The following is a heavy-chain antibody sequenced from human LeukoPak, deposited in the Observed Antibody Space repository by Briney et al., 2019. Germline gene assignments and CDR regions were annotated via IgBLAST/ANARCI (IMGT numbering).Heavy chain of an antibody. CDR2: IRHDGSQT. D-gene: IGHD1-14*01. Sequence: GGSLRLSCAASGFIFTDSWMSWVRQAPGKGLEWVANIRHDGSQTYYLDSVKGRFTISRDNAKNEVYLEMNNLRGADTAVYYCATGANLFQFWGQDTLGTVSS. CDR1: GFIFTDSW. J-gene: IGHJ1*01. CDR3: ATGANLFQF. V-gene: IGHV3-7*01.